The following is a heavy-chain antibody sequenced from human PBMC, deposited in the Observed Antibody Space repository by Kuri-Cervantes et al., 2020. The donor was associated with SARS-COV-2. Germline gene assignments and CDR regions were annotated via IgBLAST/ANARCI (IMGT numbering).Heavy chain of an antibody. J-gene: IGHJ4*02. D-gene: IGHD5-18*01. CDR2: ISSSSSTI. CDR3: ARQRDTAMDTASPFDY. CDR1: GFTFSSYS. V-gene: IGHV3-48*04. Sequence: GGSLRLSCAASGFTFSSYSMNWVRQAPGKGLEWVSYISSSSSTIYYADSVKGRFTISRDNAKNSLYLQMNSLRAEDTAVYYCARQRDTAMDTASPFDYWGQGTLVTVSS.